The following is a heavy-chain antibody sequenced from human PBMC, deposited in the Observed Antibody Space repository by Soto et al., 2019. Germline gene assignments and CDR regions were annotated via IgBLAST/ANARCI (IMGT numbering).Heavy chain of an antibody. V-gene: IGHV5-51*01. CDR3: ARHYGDYVRYYYYMDV. J-gene: IGHJ6*03. CDR1: GYSFTCYW. D-gene: IGHD4-17*01. CDR2: IYPSDSDT. Sequence: GESLKISCKGSGYSFTCYWIGGVRQMPGKGLEWMGIIYPSDSDTRYSPSFQGQVTISADKSISTAYLQWSSLKASDTAMYYCARHYGDYVRYYYYMDVWGKGTTVTVSS.